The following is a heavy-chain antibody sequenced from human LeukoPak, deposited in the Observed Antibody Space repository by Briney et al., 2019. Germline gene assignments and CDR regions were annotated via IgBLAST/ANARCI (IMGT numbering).Heavy chain of an antibody. CDR2: ISFDGSDK. V-gene: IGHV3-30*03. Sequence: GGSLRLSCAASGFTFTTYGMHWVRQAPGKGLEWVALISFDGSDKYYSDSVKARFIISRDNSKNTLYLQMNSLRAEDTAIYYCATDYYVSGSYYRLFYWGQGTLVTVSS. D-gene: IGHD3-10*01. CDR1: GFTFTTYG. J-gene: IGHJ4*02. CDR3: ATDYYVSGSYYRLFY.